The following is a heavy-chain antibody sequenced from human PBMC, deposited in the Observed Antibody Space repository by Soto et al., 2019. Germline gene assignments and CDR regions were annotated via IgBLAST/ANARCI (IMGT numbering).Heavy chain of an antibody. Sequence: EVQLVESGGGLVQPGGSLRLSCAASGFTFSSYWMRWVRQAPGKGLEWVANINQDRSEKYYVDSVKGRFTISRDNAKNSLYRQMNSLRAEDTAVYYCARWNSYGYYLDYWGQGTLVTFSS. V-gene: IGHV3-7*01. CDR2: INQDRSEK. CDR3: ARWNSYGYYLDY. D-gene: IGHD5-18*01. CDR1: GFTFSSYW. J-gene: IGHJ4*02.